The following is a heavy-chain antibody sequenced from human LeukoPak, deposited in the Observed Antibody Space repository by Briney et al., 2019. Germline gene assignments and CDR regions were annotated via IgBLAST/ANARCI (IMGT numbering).Heavy chain of an antibody. D-gene: IGHD3-22*01. CDR2: IYYSGST. CDR1: GGSISSYY. Sequence: SETPSLTCTVSGGSISSYYWSWIRQPPGKGLEWIGYIYYSGSTNYNPSLKSRVTISVDTSKNQFSLKLSSVTAADTAVYYCARERFDSSGAFDPWGQGTLVTVSS. J-gene: IGHJ5*02. V-gene: IGHV4-59*01. CDR3: ARERFDSSGAFDP.